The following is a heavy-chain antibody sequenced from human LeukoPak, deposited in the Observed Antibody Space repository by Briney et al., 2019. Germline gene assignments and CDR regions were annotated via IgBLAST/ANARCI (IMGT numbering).Heavy chain of an antibody. Sequence: SETLSLTCSVSGGSISSSSYYWGWIRQPPGKGLEWIGCIYYSGSTYYKSSLKSRVIISVDTSKNQFSLKLSSVTAADTAVYYCARQVAGYDFWSGSLSALDYWGQGTLVTVSS. V-gene: IGHV4-39*01. D-gene: IGHD3-3*01. CDR2: IYYSGST. CDR3: ARQVAGYDFWSGSLSALDY. CDR1: GGSISSSSYY. J-gene: IGHJ4*02.